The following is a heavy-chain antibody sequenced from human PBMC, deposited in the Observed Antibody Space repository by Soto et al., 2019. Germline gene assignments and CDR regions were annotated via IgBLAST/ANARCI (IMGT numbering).Heavy chain of an antibody. CDR2: ISSSSSYT. V-gene: IGHV3-11*06. D-gene: IGHD3-16*02. Sequence: QVQLVESGGGLVKPGGSLRLSCAASGFTFSDYYMSWIRQSPGKGLEWVSYISSSSSYTNYADSVKGRFTISRDNAKNSLYLQMNSLRAEDTAVYYCARSPVVGLGELSFYDDYWGQGTLVTVSS. J-gene: IGHJ4*02. CDR3: ARSPVVGLGELSFYDDY. CDR1: GFTFSDYY.